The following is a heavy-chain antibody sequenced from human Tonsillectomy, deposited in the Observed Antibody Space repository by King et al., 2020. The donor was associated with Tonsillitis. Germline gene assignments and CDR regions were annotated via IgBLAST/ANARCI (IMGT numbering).Heavy chain of an antibody. J-gene: IGHJ4*02. V-gene: IGHV3-30-3*01. CDR3: ARERSVVTGLDY. Sequence: VQLVESGGGVVQPGRSLRLSCAASGFTFSSYAMHWVRQAPGKGLEWVAIISYDGSNKYYADSVKGRFTISRDNSKNTLYLQMNSLRAEDTAVYYCARERSVVTGLDYWGQETLVTVSS. D-gene: IGHD4-23*01. CDR1: GFTFSSYA. CDR2: ISYDGSNK.